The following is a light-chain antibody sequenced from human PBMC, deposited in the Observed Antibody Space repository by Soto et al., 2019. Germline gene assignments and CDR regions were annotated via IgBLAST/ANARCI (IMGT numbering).Light chain of an antibody. V-gene: IGKV1-39*01. Sequence: DIQMTQSPSSLSASVGDRVTITCRASQSISSYLSWYQQKPGKAPKLLIYGASSLQSGVPSRFSGSGSGTDFTLTISSLQTEDFATYYCPQSYTTLVTFGQGTKLEIK. CDR2: GAS. J-gene: IGKJ2*01. CDR1: QSISSY. CDR3: PQSYTTLVT.